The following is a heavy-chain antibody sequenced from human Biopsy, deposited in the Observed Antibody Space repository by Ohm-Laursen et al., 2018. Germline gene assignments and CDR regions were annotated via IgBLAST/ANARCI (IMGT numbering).Heavy chain of an antibody. D-gene: IGHD5-24*01. CDR3: ASAGYNPDWNFDL. CDR1: GTSLSNFY. J-gene: IGHJ2*01. CDR2: IYFTGRT. V-gene: IGHV4-4*07. Sequence: SDTLSLTCTVSGTSLSNFYWSWIRQPAGKGLEWIGYIYFTGRTSYNPSLKSRVTMSVNTSKKQFSLRLSSVTAADTAVYYCASAGYNPDWNFDLWGRGTRVTVSS.